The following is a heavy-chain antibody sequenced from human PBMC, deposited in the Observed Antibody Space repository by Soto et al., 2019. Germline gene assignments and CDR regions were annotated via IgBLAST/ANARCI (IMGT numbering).Heavy chain of an antibody. Sequence: PGGSLRLSCAASGFTLSSYSMNWVRQAPGKGLEWVSYISSSSSTIYYADSVKGRFTISRDNAKNSLCLQMNSLRAEDTAVYYCARGGGYCSSTSCQNYYYYYGMDVWGQGTTVTVSS. D-gene: IGHD2-2*01. J-gene: IGHJ6*02. CDR1: GFTLSSYS. V-gene: IGHV3-48*01. CDR2: ISSSSSTI. CDR3: ARGGGYCSSTSCQNYYYYYGMDV.